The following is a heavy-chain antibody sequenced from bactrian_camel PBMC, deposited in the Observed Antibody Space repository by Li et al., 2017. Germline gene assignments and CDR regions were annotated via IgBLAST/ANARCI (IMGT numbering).Heavy chain of an antibody. J-gene: IGHJ4*01. V-gene: IGHV3S25*01. D-gene: IGHD2*01. CDR2: ISLGGGRT. CDR3: AAAFSFLGGRWSESNLYSY. CDR1: KNGDGNYW. Sequence: QLVESGGGSVQAGGSLRLSCAVSKNGDGNYWMGWFRQAPGNEREGVAGISLGGGRTYYADSMKDRFTVTRDNAKNTVYLQTNTLKPEGTGMYYCAAAFSFLGGRWSESNLYSYWGQGTQVTVS.